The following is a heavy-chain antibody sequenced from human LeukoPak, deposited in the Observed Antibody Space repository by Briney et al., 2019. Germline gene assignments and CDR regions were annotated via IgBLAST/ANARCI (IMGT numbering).Heavy chain of an antibody. J-gene: IGHJ4*02. CDR3: AREGGYSGSYRDCYFDY. Sequence: GGSLRLSCAASGFTFSSYAMHWVRQAPGKGLEWVAVISYDGSNKYYADSVKGRFTISRDNSKNTLYLQMNSLRAEDTAVYYCAREGGYSGSYRDCYFDYWGQGTLVTVSS. D-gene: IGHD1-26*01. CDR1: GFTFSSYA. V-gene: IGHV3-30*04. CDR2: ISYDGSNK.